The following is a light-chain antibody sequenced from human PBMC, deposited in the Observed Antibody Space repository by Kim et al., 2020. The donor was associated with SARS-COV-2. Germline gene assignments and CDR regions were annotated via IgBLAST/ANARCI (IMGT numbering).Light chain of an antibody. CDR1: ENSGTW. CDR3: QHYSRFPYT. CDR2: LAS. V-gene: IGKV1-5*03. Sequence: APVGGRVTTTCRASENSGTWLAWYQQKTGRAPSLLIYLASTLESGVPTRFSGTGSGTEFSLSITSLQPDDFATYYCQHYSRFPYTFGQGTKLEI. J-gene: IGKJ2*01.